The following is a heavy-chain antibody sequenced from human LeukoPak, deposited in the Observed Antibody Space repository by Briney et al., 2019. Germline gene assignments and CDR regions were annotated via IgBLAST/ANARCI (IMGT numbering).Heavy chain of an antibody. D-gene: IGHD2-2*03. Sequence: GGSLRLSCAASGVTVNNNYMSWVRQAPGKVPEWVSSIYSSSDTHYADSVKGRFAIFRDNSKNTLYLQMNSLTVEDTAVYYCTRDGSSSSRFGYWGQGTLVTVSA. J-gene: IGHJ4*02. V-gene: IGHV3-66*01. CDR3: TRDGSSSSRFGY. CDR1: GVTVNNNY. CDR2: IYSSSDT.